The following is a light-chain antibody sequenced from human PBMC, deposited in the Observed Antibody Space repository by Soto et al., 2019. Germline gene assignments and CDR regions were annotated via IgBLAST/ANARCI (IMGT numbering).Light chain of an antibody. V-gene: IGLV2-11*01. CDR1: SSDVGGYNY. CDR2: DVS. Sequence: QSALTQPRSVSGSPGQSVTISCTGTSSDVGGYNYVSWYQQHPGKAPKVKIFDVSKRPSGVPDRFSGSKSGNTASLTISGLQVEDEADYYCCSYAGSYTYVFGTGTKVTVL. CDR3: CSYAGSYTYV. J-gene: IGLJ1*01.